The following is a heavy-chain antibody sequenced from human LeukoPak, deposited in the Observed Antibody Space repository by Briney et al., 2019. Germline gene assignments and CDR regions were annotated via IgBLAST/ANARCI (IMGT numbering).Heavy chain of an antibody. D-gene: IGHD5-18*01. Sequence: SETLSLTCAVYGGSFSGYYWSWIRQPPGKGLEWIGEINHSGSTNYNPSLKSRVTISVDTSKNQFSLKLSSVTAADTAVYYCARGVVYSYGSEYWGQGTLVTVSS. CDR2: INHSGST. CDR1: GGSFSGYY. CDR3: ARGVVYSYGSEY. V-gene: IGHV4-34*01. J-gene: IGHJ4*02.